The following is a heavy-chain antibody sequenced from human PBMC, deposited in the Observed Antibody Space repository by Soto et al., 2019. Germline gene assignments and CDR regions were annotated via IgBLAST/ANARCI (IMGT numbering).Heavy chain of an antibody. CDR3: ARELEYSSSSYDY. D-gene: IGHD6-6*01. Sequence: SVKVSCKASGCTFSRYAISWVRQAPGQGLEWMGGIIPMFGTANYAQKFQGRVTITAVESTSTAYMELNSLRAEDTAVYYCARELEYSSSSYDYWGQGTLVTVSS. CDR2: IIPMFGTA. V-gene: IGHV1-69*13. J-gene: IGHJ4*02. CDR1: GCTFSRYA.